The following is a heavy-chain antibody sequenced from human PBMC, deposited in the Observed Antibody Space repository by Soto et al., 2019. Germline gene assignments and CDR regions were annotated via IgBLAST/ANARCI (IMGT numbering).Heavy chain of an antibody. V-gene: IGHV3-48*03. CDR3: ARVGLDYDSSGYYFDK. D-gene: IGHD3-22*01. CDR2: ISSSGSAI. Sequence: EVHLVESGGGSEQPGGSLRLSCSTSGFTFSSFEMSWVRQAPGKGLECVSYISSSGSAIYYADSVEGRFTISRDTAKKSLFLQMDNLRAEDTAVYFCARVGLDYDSSGYYFDKWGQGTLVTVSS. CDR1: GFTFSSFE. J-gene: IGHJ4*02.